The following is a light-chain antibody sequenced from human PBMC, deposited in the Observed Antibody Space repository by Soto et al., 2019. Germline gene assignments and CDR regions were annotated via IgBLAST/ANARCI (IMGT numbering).Light chain of an antibody. J-gene: IGLJ1*01. CDR1: RSEVGAYDY. V-gene: IGLV2-14*03. CDR3: ASHTSTNSRV. Sequence: PSQFITTWYLGTRSEVGAYDYVSWYQQHPDRAPRLVIYEVSNRPSGVSNRFSGSKSVNTATLTISGLQAEEEADYYCASHTSTNSRVFGTGTKVT. CDR2: EVS.